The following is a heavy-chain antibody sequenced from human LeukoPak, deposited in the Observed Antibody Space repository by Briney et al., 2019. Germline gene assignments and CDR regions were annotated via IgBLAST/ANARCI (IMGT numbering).Heavy chain of an antibody. Sequence: SETLSLTCSVSGGSITSGGFYWSWIRQHPGKGLEWIGYIYYSGSAYYNPSLKSRVTILVDPSKNQFSLKLSSVTAADTAVYYCATACRSGCRHGMDVWGQGTTVTVSS. D-gene: IGHD3-22*01. V-gene: IGHV4-31*03. CDR2: IYYSGSA. CDR3: ATACRSGCRHGMDV. CDR1: GGSITSGGFY. J-gene: IGHJ6*02.